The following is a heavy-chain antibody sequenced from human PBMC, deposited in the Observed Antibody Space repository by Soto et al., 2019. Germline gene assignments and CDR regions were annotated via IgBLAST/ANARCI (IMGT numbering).Heavy chain of an antibody. D-gene: IGHD1-26*01. J-gene: IGHJ4*02. CDR2: MSYDGSNE. Sequence: QVQLVESGGGVVQPGRSLRLSCAASGFTFSHYAMHWVRQAPGKGLEWVALMSYDGSNEYYADSVKGRFTISRDNSKNTLYLQMNSLRAEDTAVYYCAKDGSHNFAYLGQGTLVTVYS. V-gene: IGHV3-30*18. CDR3: AKDGSHNFAY. CDR1: GFTFSHYA.